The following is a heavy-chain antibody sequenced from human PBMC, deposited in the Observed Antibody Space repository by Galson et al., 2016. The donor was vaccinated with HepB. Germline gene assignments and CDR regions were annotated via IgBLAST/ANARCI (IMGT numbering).Heavy chain of an antibody. CDR3: AKDKCADDGEADYYGLDV. D-gene: IGHD4-17*01. J-gene: IGHJ6*02. V-gene: IGHV3-9*01. CDR1: GFTFADYA. Sequence: SLRLSCAASGFTFADYAMHWVRQAPGKGLEWVSGIRWNRDSIDYADSVRGRFTIYRYNAKKILFLQMNNLGAEDTALYFCAKDKCADDGEADYYGLDVWGQGTTVTVSS. CDR2: IRWNRDSI.